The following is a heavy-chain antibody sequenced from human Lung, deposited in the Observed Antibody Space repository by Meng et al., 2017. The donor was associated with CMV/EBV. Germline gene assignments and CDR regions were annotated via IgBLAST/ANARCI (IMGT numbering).Heavy chain of an antibody. CDR2: IGGNGRNT. Sequence: GGSXRLXXAASGFTFRNYAMSWVRQTPGMGLEWVSLIGGNGRNTDYAASVKGRFTISRDNSKSTLYLQMNSLRAEDTAKYSCATYDLLTGYDYWGQGTLVTVSS. D-gene: IGHD3-9*01. CDR1: GFTFRNYA. J-gene: IGHJ4*02. CDR3: ATYDLLTGYDY. V-gene: IGHV3-23*01.